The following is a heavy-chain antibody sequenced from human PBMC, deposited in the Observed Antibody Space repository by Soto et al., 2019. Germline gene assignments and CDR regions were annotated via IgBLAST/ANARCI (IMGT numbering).Heavy chain of an antibody. Sequence: QVQLQESGPGLVKPSETLSLTCTVSGGSISSYYWSWIRQPPGKGLEWFGDIYFSGSTNYNPSLKSRVTITVDTSKNQFSLKLSSVTAADTAVYSCARDGYYYDSSGYQSVYYFDYWGQGTRVTVSS. D-gene: IGHD3-22*01. CDR3: ARDGYYYDSSGYQSVYYFDY. J-gene: IGHJ4*02. CDR2: IYFSGST. CDR1: GGSISSYY. V-gene: IGHV4-59*01.